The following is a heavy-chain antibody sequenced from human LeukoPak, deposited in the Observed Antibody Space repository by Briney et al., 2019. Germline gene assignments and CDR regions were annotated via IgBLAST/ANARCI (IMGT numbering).Heavy chain of an antibody. CDR1: GFTFSDYW. J-gene: IGHJ4*02. D-gene: IGHD6-13*01. Sequence: GGSLRLSCAASGFTFSDYWMNWVRQALGKGLEWLANIKQDGSEKYYVDSVKGRFTISRDNAKNSLYLQMNSLSADDTAVYYCARGRSSWSTLDYWGQGTLVTVSS. CDR3: ARGRSSWSTLDY. V-gene: IGHV3-7*01. CDR2: IKQDGSEK.